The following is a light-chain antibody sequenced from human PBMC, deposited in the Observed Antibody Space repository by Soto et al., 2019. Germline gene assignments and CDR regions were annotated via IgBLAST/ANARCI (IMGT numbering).Light chain of an antibody. J-gene: IGKJ4*01. CDR2: GAS. CDR3: QVYNNWPPGLT. V-gene: IGKV3-15*01. CDR1: QNVRSN. Sequence: EIVMTQSPATLSVSPGERATLSCRASQNVRSNLAWYQQIPGQAPRPLIYGASIRATGIPARFSGSGSGTEFTLTISSLQSEDFALYYCQVYNNWPPGLTFGGGTKVEIK.